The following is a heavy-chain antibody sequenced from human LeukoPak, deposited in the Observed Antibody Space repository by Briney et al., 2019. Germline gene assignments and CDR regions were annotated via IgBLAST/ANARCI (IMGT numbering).Heavy chain of an antibody. CDR1: GFTVSSNY. V-gene: IGHV3-66*01. D-gene: IGHD3-22*01. J-gene: IGHJ4*02. Sequence: GGSLRLSCAASGFTVSSNYMSWVRQAPGKGLEWVSVIYSGGSTYYADSVKGRFTISRDNSKNTLYLQMNSLRAEDTAVYYCARDYYDSSGYPYYFDYWCQGTLVTVSS. CDR3: ARDYYDSSGYPYYFDY. CDR2: IYSGGST.